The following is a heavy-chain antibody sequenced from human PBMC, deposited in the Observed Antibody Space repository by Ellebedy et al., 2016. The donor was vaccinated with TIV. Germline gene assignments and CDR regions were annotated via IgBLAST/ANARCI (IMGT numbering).Heavy chain of an antibody. CDR1: EFTSISYM. V-gene: IGHV3-23*01. J-gene: IGHJ4*02. Sequence: GGSLRLXCAASEFTSISYMMSWVRQAPGKGLEWVPSISGSGGSTYYTDSVKGRFTISRDNSKNTLYLQMNSLRAEDTAIYYCAKDKDDFGDYASPYYFDSWGRGTRVTVSS. D-gene: IGHD4-17*01. CDR3: AKDKDDFGDYASPYYFDS. CDR2: ISGSGGST.